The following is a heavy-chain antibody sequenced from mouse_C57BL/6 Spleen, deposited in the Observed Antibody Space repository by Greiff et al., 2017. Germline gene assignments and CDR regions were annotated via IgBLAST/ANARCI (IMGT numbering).Heavy chain of an antibody. Sequence: QVQLQQPGAGLVRPGSSVKLSCKASGYTFTSYWMHWVKQRPIQGLEWIGNIDPSDSETHYNQKFKDKATLTVDKSSSTAYMQLSSLTSEDSAVYYCAREGDGNWGFAYWGQGTLVTVSA. V-gene: IGHV1-52*01. CDR3: AREGDGNWGFAY. J-gene: IGHJ3*01. CDR1: GYTFTSYW. CDR2: IDPSDSET. D-gene: IGHD2-1*01.